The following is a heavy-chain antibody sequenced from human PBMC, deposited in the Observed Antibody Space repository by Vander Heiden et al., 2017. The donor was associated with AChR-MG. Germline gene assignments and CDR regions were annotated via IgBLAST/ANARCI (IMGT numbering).Heavy chain of an antibody. CDR3: ASTRSGPCLGSFLVYYYYGMDV. CDR1: GGTFSSYA. V-gene: IGHV1-69*06. J-gene: IGHJ6*02. Sequence: QVQLVQSGAEVKKPGSSVKVSCKASGGTFSSYAISWVRQAPGQGLECMGGIIPIFGTANYAQKFQGRVTITADKSTSTAYMELSSLRSEDTAVYYCASTRSGPCLGSFLVYYYYGMDVWGQGTTVTVSS. CDR2: IIPIFGTA. D-gene: IGHD3-16*01.